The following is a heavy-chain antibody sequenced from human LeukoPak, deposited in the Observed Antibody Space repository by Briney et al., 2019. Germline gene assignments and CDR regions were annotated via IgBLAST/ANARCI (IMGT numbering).Heavy chain of an antibody. CDR3: ARGPSLQKYFDY. CDR1: GFTFSSYA. V-gene: IGHV3-30*04. Sequence: SGGSLRLSCAASGFTFSSYALHWVRQAPGKGLEWVAVITYDGRDKYYGDSVQGRFTISRDTSKNTLSLQMNSLRTEDAAVYYCARGPSLQKYFDYWGQGTLVTVSS. CDR2: ITYDGRDK. J-gene: IGHJ4*02.